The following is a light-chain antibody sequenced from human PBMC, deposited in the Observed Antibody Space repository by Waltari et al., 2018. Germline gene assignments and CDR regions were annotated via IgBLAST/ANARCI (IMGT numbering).Light chain of an antibody. Sequence: DTVMPQSPNSLAVSLGERATLNRKSSQNILYSANNKNYLAWYQQKPGQPPKLLLYWASTRASGVPDRFSGSGSGTDFTLTISSLRTEDVAVYCCQQYYTIPITFGQGTRLEIK. V-gene: IGKV4-1*01. CDR1: QNILYSANNKNY. CDR2: WAS. J-gene: IGKJ5*01. CDR3: QQYYTIPIT.